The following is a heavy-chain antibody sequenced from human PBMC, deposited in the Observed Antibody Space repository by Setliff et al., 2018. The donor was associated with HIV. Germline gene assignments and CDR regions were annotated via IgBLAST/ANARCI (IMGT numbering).Heavy chain of an antibody. V-gene: IGHV4-59*01. CDR2: IYYSGST. Sequence: PSETLSLTCTVSGGSISSYYWSWIRQPPGKGLEWIGYIYYSGSTSYNPSLKSRVTISIDTSKNHFSLKLTSVTAADTAIYYCARESLAAFDIWGQGTLVTVSS. CDR1: GGSISSYY. J-gene: IGHJ3*02. CDR3: ARESLAAFDI.